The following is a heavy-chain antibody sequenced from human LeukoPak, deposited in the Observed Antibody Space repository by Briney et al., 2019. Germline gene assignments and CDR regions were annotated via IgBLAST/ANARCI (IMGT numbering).Heavy chain of an antibody. Sequence: EASVKVSCKTSGYTFSTYDINLLRQAAGQGLEWMGWMNPNSANTGFAQKFQGRAAITRDTSTATAYSELSSLTSEDTAVYYCARAIRYQLLSDYWGQGTLVTVSS. CDR1: GYTFSTYD. J-gene: IGHJ4*02. CDR2: MNPNSANT. V-gene: IGHV1-8*03. D-gene: IGHD2-2*01. CDR3: ARAIRYQLLSDY.